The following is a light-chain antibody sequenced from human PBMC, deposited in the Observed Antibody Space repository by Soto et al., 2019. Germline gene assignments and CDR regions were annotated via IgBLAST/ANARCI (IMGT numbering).Light chain of an antibody. J-gene: IGLJ1*01. Sequence: QSALTQPASVSGSPGQSITISCTGTSNDVGIYNYVSWYQQHPGKAPKLIIYEVTNRPSGVSDRFSGSKSDNTASLTISGLQAEDEADYYCSSYTSSSTEVFGTGTKVTVL. CDR3: SSYTSSSTEV. CDR2: EVT. V-gene: IGLV2-14*01. CDR1: SNDVGIYNY.